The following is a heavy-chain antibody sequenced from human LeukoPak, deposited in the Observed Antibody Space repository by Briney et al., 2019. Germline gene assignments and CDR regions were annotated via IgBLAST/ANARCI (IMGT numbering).Heavy chain of an antibody. D-gene: IGHD3-22*01. V-gene: IGHV3-21*01. Sequence: GGSLRLSCAASGFTFSSYSMNWVRQAPGKGLEWVSSISSSSSYIYYADSVKGRFTISRDNAKNSLYLQMNSLRAEDTAGYYCARVADYDSSGYRDWGQGTLVTVSS. J-gene: IGHJ4*02. CDR1: GFTFSSYS. CDR2: ISSSSSYI. CDR3: ARVADYDSSGYRD.